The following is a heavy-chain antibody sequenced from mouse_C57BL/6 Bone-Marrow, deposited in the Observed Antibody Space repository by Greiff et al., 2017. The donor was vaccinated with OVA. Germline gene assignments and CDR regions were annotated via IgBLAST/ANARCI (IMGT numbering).Heavy chain of an antibody. J-gene: IGHJ1*03. V-gene: IGHV14-4*01. CDR2: IDPENGDT. Sequence: EVQLVESGAELVRPGASVKLSCTASGFNIKDDYMHWVKQRPEQGLEWIGWIDPENGDTEYASKFRGKATITADTSSNTAYLQLSSLTSEDTAVYYCTTPLYYGSSYRYFDVWGTGTTVTVSS. D-gene: IGHD1-1*01. CDR1: GFNIKDDY. CDR3: TTPLYYGSSYRYFDV.